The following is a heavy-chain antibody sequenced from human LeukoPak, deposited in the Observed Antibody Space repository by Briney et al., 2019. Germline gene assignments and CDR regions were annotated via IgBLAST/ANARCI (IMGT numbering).Heavy chain of an antibody. CDR1: GGSINNYY. CDR3: ARDRCSSRSCYLTITRKGYFDL. Sequence: SETLSLTCTVSGGSINNYYWGWIRQPPGKGLEWIGYIYYSGSTNYNPSLKSRVSISLDTSKNQFSLKLSSVTAADTAVYYCARDRCSSRSCYLTITRKGYFDLWGRGTVVTVSS. CDR2: IYYSGST. D-gene: IGHD2-2*01. J-gene: IGHJ2*01. V-gene: IGHV4-59*01.